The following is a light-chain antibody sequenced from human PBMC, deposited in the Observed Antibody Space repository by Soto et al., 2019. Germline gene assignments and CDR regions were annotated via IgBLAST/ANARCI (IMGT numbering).Light chain of an antibody. CDR1: GSAVGTYNL. CDR2: EGN. J-gene: IGLJ3*02. V-gene: IGLV2-23*03. CDR3: CSYVDTSAVVR. Sequence: QAVLTQPASISGSPGQSITISCTGTGSAVGTYNLVSWYQQHPGKAPNLIIYEGNKRPSGVSRRFSGSKSANTASLTISGLQAEDEAEYYCCSYVDTSAVVRFGGGTQLTVL.